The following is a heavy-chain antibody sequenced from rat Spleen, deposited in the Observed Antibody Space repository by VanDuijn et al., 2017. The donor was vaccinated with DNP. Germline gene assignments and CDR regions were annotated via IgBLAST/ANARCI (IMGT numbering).Heavy chain of an antibody. Sequence: QFTLRESGPGILQPSQTLTLTCSLSGFSLNTYGESVGWIRQSSGQGLEWLAVIWWNDDKFYNPSLKNRLIISKDTSNNQAFLKITDMDSADSAIYYCARRGLGTTPFDYWGQGVMVTVSS. CDR3: ARRGLGTTPFDY. V-gene: IGHV8-28*01. CDR2: IWWNDDK. D-gene: IGHD1-5*01. J-gene: IGHJ2*01. CDR1: GFSLNTYGES.